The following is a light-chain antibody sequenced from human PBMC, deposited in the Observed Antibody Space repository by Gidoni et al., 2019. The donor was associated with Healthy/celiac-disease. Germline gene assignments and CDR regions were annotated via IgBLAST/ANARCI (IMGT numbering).Light chain of an antibody. V-gene: IGKV3-20*01. CDR1: QSVSSSY. CDR2: GAS. Sequence: ESVLTQSPGTLSLSPGERATLSGRASQSVSSSYLAWYQQRPGQAPRLLIYGASSRATGIPDRFRGSVSGTDFTLSLSSLEPDAFAVYSCQPYGSSPLTFGGGTKVEIQ. J-gene: IGKJ4*01. CDR3: QPYGSSPLT.